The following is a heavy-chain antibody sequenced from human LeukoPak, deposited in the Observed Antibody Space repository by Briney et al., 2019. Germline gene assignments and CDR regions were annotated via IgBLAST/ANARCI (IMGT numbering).Heavy chain of an antibody. D-gene: IGHD2-15*01. V-gene: IGHV3-21*01. Sequence: GGSLRLSCAASGFTFSDYTMNWVRLAPGKGLEWVSSISGSSNYIYYADSVKGRFTISRGNAKNSLYLQMSSLRVEDTAVYYCASLQDEKDYWGQGTLVTVSS. CDR3: ASLQDEKDY. CDR1: GFTFSDYT. CDR2: ISGSSNYI. J-gene: IGHJ4*02.